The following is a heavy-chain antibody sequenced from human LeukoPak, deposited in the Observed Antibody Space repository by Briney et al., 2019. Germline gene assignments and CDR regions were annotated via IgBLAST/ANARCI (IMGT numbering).Heavy chain of an antibody. J-gene: IGHJ4*02. CDR1: GFTFSSYS. V-gene: IGHV3-48*01. CDR3: ARIPYYYGSGSLI. CDR2: ISSSSSTI. Sequence: GGSLRLSCAASGFTFSSYSMNWVRQAPGKGLEWVSYISSSSSTIYYADSVKGRFTISRDNAKNALDLQMNSLRAEDTAVYYCARIPYYYGSGSLIWGQGTLVTVSS. D-gene: IGHD3-10*01.